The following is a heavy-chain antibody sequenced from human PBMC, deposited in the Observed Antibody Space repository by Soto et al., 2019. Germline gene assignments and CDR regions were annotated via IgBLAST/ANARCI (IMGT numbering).Heavy chain of an antibody. J-gene: IGHJ4*02. V-gene: IGHV3-23*01. CDR1: GFTFSAYA. D-gene: IGHD6-13*01. Sequence: EVQLLESGGGVVQPGGSLRLSCAASGFTFSAYAMTWVRQAPGKGLEWVSVISGSAGATYYADSVKGRFTISRDNSENTLHLQMNSLRAEDTAVYYCARQDYSTTWYLNYWGQGTVVTVSS. CDR3: ARQDYSTTWYLNY. CDR2: ISGSAGAT.